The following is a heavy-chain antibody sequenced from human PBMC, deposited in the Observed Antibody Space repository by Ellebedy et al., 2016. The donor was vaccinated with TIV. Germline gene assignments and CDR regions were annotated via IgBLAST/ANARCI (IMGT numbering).Heavy chain of an antibody. CDR1: GGSISSYY. CDR3: ARHGGPITGTTFSRYYYYGMDV. V-gene: IGHV4-59*08. CDR2: NSNSGIA. D-gene: IGHD1-7*01. J-gene: IGHJ6*02. Sequence: SETLSLTCTVSGGSISSYYWSWFRQPPGKGLEWIGYNSNSGIANDNPSLRSRVTISVDTSKNQFSLKLSSVTAADTAVYYCARHGGPITGTTFSRYYYYGMDVWGQGTTVTVSS.